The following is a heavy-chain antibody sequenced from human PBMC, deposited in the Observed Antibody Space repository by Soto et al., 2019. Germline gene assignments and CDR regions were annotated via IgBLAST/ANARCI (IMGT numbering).Heavy chain of an antibody. CDR3: ARDQGRTYYYDSSGLGY. V-gene: IGHV4-4*02. CDR1: VGSISSSNW. Sequence: PSATLSLTCAVSVGSISSSNWWSWVRQPPGKGLEWIGEIYHSGSTNYNPSLKSRVTISVDKYKNQFSLKLSSVTAADTAVYYCARDQGRTYYYDSSGLGYWGQGTLATVSA. D-gene: IGHD3-22*01. CDR2: IYHSGST. J-gene: IGHJ4*02.